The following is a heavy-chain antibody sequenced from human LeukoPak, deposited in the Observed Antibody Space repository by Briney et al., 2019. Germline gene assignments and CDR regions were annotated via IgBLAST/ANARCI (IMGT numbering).Heavy chain of an antibody. J-gene: IGHJ4*02. V-gene: IGHV4-59*05. CDR3: ACSGSYSFDFDY. Sequence: PSETLSLTCTVSGGSITSYYWNWIRQPPGKGLEWIGSIYYSGSTYYNPSLKSRVTISVDTSKNQFSLKLSSVTAADTAVYYCACSGSYSFDFDYWGQGTLVTVSS. CDR2: IYYSGST. D-gene: IGHD1-26*01. CDR1: GGSITSYY.